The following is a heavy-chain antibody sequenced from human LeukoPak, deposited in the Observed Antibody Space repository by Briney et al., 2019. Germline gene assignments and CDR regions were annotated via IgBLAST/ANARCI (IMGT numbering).Heavy chain of an antibody. CDR3: ARGIAAASERALDI. D-gene: IGHD6-13*01. CDR1: GGSISSGDYY. CDR2: IYYSGSA. V-gene: IGHV4-30-4*01. Sequence: PSETLSLTCTVSGGSISSGDYYWSWIRQSPGKGLEWIGFIYYSGSAYYNPSLKSQFTISVDTSKNQFSLKLSSVTAADTAVYYCARGIAAASERALDIWGQGTMVTVSS. J-gene: IGHJ3*02.